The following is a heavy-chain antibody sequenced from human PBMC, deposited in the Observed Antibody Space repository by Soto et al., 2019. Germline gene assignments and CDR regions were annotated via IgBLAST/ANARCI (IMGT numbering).Heavy chain of an antibody. CDR1: GFTFNNYW. CDR2: IKGDGSEI. Sequence: GGSLRLSCVASGFTFNNYWMTWLRQAPGKGLEWVAHIKGDGSEISYVDYVKGRFTISRDNAKNSLYLQMNSLRVEDTAVYYCARVGTLYAMDVWGQGTTVTVSS. V-gene: IGHV3-7*03. CDR3: ARVGTLYAMDV. J-gene: IGHJ6*02. D-gene: IGHD1-26*01.